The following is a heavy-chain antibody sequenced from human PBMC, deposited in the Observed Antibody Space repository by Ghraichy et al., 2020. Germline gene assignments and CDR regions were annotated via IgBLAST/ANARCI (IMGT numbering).Heavy chain of an antibody. D-gene: IGHD3-22*01. CDR3: ARDRDSSSYYGRYFDL. CDR2: ISSSSSTI. CDR1: GFTFSSYS. V-gene: IGHV3-48*04. Sequence: GGSLRLSCAASGFTFSSYSMNWVRQAPGKGLEWVSYISSSSSTIYYADSVKGRFTISRDNAKNSLYLQMNSLRVEDTAVYYCARDRDSSSYYGRYFDLWGRGTLVPVSS. J-gene: IGHJ2*01.